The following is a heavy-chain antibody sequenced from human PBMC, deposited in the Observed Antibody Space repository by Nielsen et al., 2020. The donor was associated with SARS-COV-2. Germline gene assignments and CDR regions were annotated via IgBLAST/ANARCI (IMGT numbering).Heavy chain of an antibody. J-gene: IGHJ4*02. Sequence: GGSLRLSCAASGFTLSNYNMHWVRQGPGKGLVWVSRINRDGSVTNYADSVKGRFTISRDNSKNTVYLQMNSLRAEDTALYYCARDGGYCSGGGCYPDDYWGQGTLVTVSS. CDR1: GFTLSNYN. D-gene: IGHD2-15*01. V-gene: IGHV3-74*01. CDR3: ARDGGYCSGGGCYPDDY. CDR2: INRDGSVT.